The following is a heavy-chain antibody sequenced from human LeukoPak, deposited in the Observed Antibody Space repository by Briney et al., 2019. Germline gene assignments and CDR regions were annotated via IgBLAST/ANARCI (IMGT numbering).Heavy chain of an antibody. CDR2: ISAYNGNT. D-gene: IGHD2-2*01. CDR1: GYTFTSYG. CDR3: AREFLQYQLPYVGGFDY. J-gene: IGHJ4*02. V-gene: IGHV1-18*04. Sequence: ASVKVSCKASGYTFTSYGISWVRQAPGQGLEWMGWISAYNGNTNYAQKFQGRVTITADESTSTAFMELSSLRSEDTAVYYCAREFLQYQLPYVGGFDYWGQGTLVTVSS.